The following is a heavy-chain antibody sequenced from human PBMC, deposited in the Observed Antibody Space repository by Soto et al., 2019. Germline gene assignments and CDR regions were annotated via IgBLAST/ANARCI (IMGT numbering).Heavy chain of an antibody. J-gene: IGHJ5*02. CDR2: IDAANGDT. CDR1: GYTFTSYG. D-gene: IGHD6-13*01. CDR3: VRRHVSATGIDWFDP. Sequence: ASVKVSCKASGYTFTSYGIHWVRQAPGQRLEWMGWIDAANGDTKYSPKFQGRVTITRDTSASTAYMELSSLRSEDTAVYYCVRRHVSATGIDWFDPWGQGTLVTSPQ. V-gene: IGHV1-3*01.